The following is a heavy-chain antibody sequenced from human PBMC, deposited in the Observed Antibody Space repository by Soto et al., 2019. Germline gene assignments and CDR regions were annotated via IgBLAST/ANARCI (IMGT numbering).Heavy chain of an antibody. J-gene: IGHJ4*02. CDR1: GGTFSSYA. Sequence: QVQLVQSGAEVKKPGSSVKVSCKASGGTFSSYAISWVRQDPGQGLEWMGGIIPIFGTANYAQKFQGRVTITADESTSTAYMELSSLRSEDTAVYYCARGLSDYGDSSYYFDYWGQGTLVTVSS. D-gene: IGHD4-17*01. V-gene: IGHV1-69*01. CDR2: IIPIFGTA. CDR3: ARGLSDYGDSSYYFDY.